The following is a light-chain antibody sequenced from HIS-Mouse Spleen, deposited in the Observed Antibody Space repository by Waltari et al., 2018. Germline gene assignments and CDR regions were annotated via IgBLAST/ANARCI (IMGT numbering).Light chain of an antibody. CDR3: CSYAGSSTWV. J-gene: IGLJ3*02. V-gene: IGLV2-23*01. Sequence: QSALTQPASVSGSPGQSITISCTGTSSDVGSYNLVSWYQQHPGKDPKLMIYAGSRRPSGVSIPFSASKSANTASLTISGLQAEDEADYYCCSYAGSSTWVFGGGTKLTVL. CDR2: AGS. CDR1: SSDVGSYNL.